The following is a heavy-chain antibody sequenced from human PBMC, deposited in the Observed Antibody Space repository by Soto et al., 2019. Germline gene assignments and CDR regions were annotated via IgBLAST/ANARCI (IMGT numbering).Heavy chain of an antibody. CDR3: TRPLTGGPDSSGWYIGYYYYYGMDV. CDR2: IRSKANSYAT. D-gene: IGHD6-19*01. V-gene: IGHV3-73*01. CDR1: GFTFSGSA. J-gene: IGHJ6*02. Sequence: HPGGSLRLSCAASGFTFSGSAMHWVRQASGKGLEWVGRIRSKANSYATAYAASVKGRFTISRDDSKNTAYLQMNSLKTEDTAVDYCTRPLTGGPDSSGWYIGYYYYYGMDVWGQGTTVTVSS.